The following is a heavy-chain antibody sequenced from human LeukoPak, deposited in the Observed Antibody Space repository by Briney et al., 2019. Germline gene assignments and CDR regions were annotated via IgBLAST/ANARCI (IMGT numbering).Heavy chain of an antibody. CDR2: ISTYNGNT. D-gene: IGHD3-16*01. J-gene: IGHJ4*02. CDR1: GYTFTSYD. Sequence: GASVKVSCKASGYTFTSYDISWVRQAPGQGLEWMGWISTYNGNTNYAQKLQGRVTMTTDTSTSTAYMELRSLRSDDTAVYYCARDRRMITLGGVIAYWGQGTLVTVSS. CDR3: ARDRRMITLGGVIAY. V-gene: IGHV1-18*01.